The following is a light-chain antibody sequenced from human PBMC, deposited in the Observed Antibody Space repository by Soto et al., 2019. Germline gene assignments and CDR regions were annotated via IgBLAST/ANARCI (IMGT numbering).Light chain of an antibody. CDR3: QQLNSYTQT. CDR1: RGISSY. J-gene: IGKJ1*01. CDR2: SAS. V-gene: IGKV1-9*01. Sequence: DIQLTQSPSSLSASVRDRVTITCQASRGISSYLAWYQQKAGKDPKLLVYSASTLQSGVPSRFSGSGSGPDFTLTISSLQPEDSATYFCQQLNSYTQTFGQGTKLDIK.